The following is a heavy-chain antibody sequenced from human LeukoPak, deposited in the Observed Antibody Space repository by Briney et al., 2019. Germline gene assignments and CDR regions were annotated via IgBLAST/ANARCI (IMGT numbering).Heavy chain of an antibody. J-gene: IGHJ4*02. Sequence: SETLSLTCAVYGGSFSGYYWNWIRQPPGKELDWMGGINRSGSTNYNSSRKSRDTISVDTSKNQFSVKLSSVTAADTAVYYCARRRTYYGSGGDRYFDYWGQGTLVTVSS. CDR2: INRSGST. CDR3: ARRRTYYGSGGDRYFDY. V-gene: IGHV4-34*01. D-gene: IGHD3-10*01. CDR1: GGSFSGYY.